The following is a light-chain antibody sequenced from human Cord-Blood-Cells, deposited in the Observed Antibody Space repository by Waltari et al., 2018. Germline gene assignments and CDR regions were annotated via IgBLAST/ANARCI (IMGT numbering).Light chain of an antibody. V-gene: IGKV3-11*01. Sequence: EIVLTQSPATLPLSPGERATLPCRASQSVSSYLAWYQQKPGQAPRLLIYDASNRATGIPARFSGSGSGTDFTLTISSLEPEDFAVYYCQQRSNWPPGFTFGGGTKVEIK. J-gene: IGKJ4*01. CDR2: DAS. CDR3: QQRSNWPPGFT. CDR1: QSVSSY.